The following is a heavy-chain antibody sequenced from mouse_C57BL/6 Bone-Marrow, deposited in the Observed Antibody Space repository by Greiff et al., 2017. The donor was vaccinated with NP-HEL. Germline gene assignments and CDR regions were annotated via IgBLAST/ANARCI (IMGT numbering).Heavy chain of an antibody. CDR3: ARRVRRYFDY. CDR1: GYTFTSYW. J-gene: IGHJ2*01. Sequence: QVQLQQPGAELVKPGASVKLSCKASGYTFTSYWMQWVKQRPGQGLEWIGEIDPSDSYTNYNQKFKGKATLTVDTSSSTAYMQLSSLTSEDSAVYYGARRVRRYFDYWGQGTTLTVSS. V-gene: IGHV1-50*01. CDR2: IDPSDSYT.